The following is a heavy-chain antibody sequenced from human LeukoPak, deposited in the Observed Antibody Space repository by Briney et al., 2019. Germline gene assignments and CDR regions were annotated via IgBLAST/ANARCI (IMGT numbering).Heavy chain of an antibody. D-gene: IGHD3-16*02. CDR1: GYTFTNYA. Sequence: ASVKVSCKASGYTFTNYAMNWVRQAPGQGLEWMGWINPNTGDPAYAQGFTGRFVFSLDTSVTTTYLQISGLKAEDTAVYYCARAYQPLGGLSFPDSWGQGTLVTVSS. CDR3: ARAYQPLGGLSFPDS. J-gene: IGHJ5*01. V-gene: IGHV7-4-1*02. CDR2: INPNTGDP.